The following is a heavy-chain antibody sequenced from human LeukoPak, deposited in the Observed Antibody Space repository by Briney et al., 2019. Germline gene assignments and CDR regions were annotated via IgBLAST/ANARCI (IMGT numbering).Heavy chain of an antibody. V-gene: IGHV3-23*01. CDR2: ISGSGGST. D-gene: IGHD3-16*02. CDR3: AKFSIMITFGGVIVNYFDY. Sequence: GGSLRLSCAASGFTFSSYAMSWVRQAPGKGLEWVSPISGSGGSTYYADSVKGRFTISRDNSKNTLYLQMNSLRAEDTAVYYCAKFSIMITFGGVIVNYFDYWGQGTLVTVSS. J-gene: IGHJ4*02. CDR1: GFTFSSYA.